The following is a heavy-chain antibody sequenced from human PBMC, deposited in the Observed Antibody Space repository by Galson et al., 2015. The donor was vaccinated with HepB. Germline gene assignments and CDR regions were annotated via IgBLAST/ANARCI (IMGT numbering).Heavy chain of an antibody. J-gene: IGHJ3*02. D-gene: IGHD3-3*01. Sequence: SLRLSCAASGFTFSDYYMSWIRQAPGKGLEWVSYISSSSSYTNYADSVKGRFTISRDNAKNSLYLQMNSLRAEDTAVYYCAREEYYDFWSGTTLGRAHGAFDIWGQGTMVTVSS. V-gene: IGHV3-11*06. CDR2: ISSSSSYT. CDR1: GFTFSDYY. CDR3: AREEYYDFWSGTTLGRAHGAFDI.